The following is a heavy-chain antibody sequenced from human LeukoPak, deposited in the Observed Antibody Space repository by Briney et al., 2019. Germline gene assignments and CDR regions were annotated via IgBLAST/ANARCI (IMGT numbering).Heavy chain of an antibody. D-gene: IGHD3-22*01. Sequence: PSETLSLTCAVYGGSFSGYYWSWIRQPPGKGLEWLSALSGRGRDTYYADSVKGRFTISRDESKNTLYLQMNSLRAEDTAVYYCAIPGSTYYPAPFDFWGQGTLVTVSS. V-gene: IGHV3-23*01. CDR2: LSGRGRDT. CDR3: AIPGSTYYPAPFDF. CDR1: GGSFSGYY. J-gene: IGHJ4*02.